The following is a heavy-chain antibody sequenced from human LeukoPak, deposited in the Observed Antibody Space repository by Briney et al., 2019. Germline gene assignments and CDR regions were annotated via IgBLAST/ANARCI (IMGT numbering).Heavy chain of an antibody. V-gene: IGHV1-69*13. Sequence: ASVKVSCKASGGTFSSYAISWVRQAPGQGPEWMGGIIPIFGAANYAQKFQGRVTITADESTSTAYMELSSLRSEDTAVYYCARAENYYDSSGYYFDHWGQGTLVTVSS. D-gene: IGHD3-22*01. CDR1: GGTFSSYA. CDR3: ARAENYYDSSGYYFDH. CDR2: IIPIFGAA. J-gene: IGHJ4*02.